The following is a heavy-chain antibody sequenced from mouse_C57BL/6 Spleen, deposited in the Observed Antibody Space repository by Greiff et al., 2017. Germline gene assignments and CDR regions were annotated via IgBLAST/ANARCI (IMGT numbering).Heavy chain of an antibody. Sequence: LVESGASVKISCKASGYAFSSSWMNWVKQRPGKGLEWIGRIYPGDGDTNYNGKFKGKATLTADKSSSTAYMQLSSLTSEDSAVYFCARSPRTGTDYWGQGTTLTVSS. V-gene: IGHV1-82*01. CDR2: IYPGDGDT. CDR3: ARSPRTGTDY. D-gene: IGHD4-1*01. CDR1: GYAFSSSW. J-gene: IGHJ2*01.